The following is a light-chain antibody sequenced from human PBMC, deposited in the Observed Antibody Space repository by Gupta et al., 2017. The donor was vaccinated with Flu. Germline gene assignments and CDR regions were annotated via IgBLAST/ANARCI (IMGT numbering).Light chain of an antibody. CDR3: QQRSNWHPIT. Sequence: EIVLTQSPATLSLSPGERATLSCRASQGVSSYLAWYQQKPGQAPRLLIYDASNRATGIPARFSGSGPGTDVTLTISSREPEDFAVYYCQQRSNWHPITFGQGTRLEIK. J-gene: IGKJ5*01. V-gene: IGKV3D-11*01. CDR2: DAS. CDR1: QGVSSY.